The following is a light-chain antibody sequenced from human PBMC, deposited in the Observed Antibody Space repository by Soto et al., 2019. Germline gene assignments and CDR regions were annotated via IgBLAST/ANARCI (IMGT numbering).Light chain of an antibody. J-gene: IGKJ2*02. CDR1: QSISTY. CDR3: QQSYSTPRT. Sequence: DIQMTQSPSSLSGSVGERVTITCRASQSISTYLNWYQQKVGKAPKLLIYAASSLQRGVPSRFSGSGSGTDFTLTISSLQPEDFATYYCQQSYSTPRTFGQGTKLEIK. V-gene: IGKV1-39*01. CDR2: AAS.